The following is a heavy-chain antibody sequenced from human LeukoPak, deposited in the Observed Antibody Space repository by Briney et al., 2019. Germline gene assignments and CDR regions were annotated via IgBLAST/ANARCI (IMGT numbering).Heavy chain of an antibody. Sequence: GGSLRLSCAASGFTFSNAWMSWVRQAPGKGLGWVGRIKSKTDGGTTDYAAPVKGRFTISRDDSKNTLYLQMNSLKTEDTAVYYCTTGTVQGVCCDYWGQGTLVTVSS. V-gene: IGHV3-15*01. J-gene: IGHJ4*02. CDR3: TTGTVQGVCCDY. CDR1: GFTFSNAW. D-gene: IGHD3-10*01. CDR2: IKSKTDGGTT.